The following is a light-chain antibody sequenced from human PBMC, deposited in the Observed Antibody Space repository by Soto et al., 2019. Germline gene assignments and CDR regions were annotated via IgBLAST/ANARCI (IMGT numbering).Light chain of an antibody. CDR3: GTWESSLSVVYV. CDR2: DNN. CDR1: NSNIGSNH. Sequence: QSVLTQPPSVSAAPGQKVTISCSGSNSNIGSNHLSWYQQLPGTAPILLIYDNNNRPSGIPDRFSGSRSGMSATLDITGPKTGDGAKYYWGTWESSLSVVYVCGTGTKVTAL. V-gene: IGLV1-51*01. J-gene: IGLJ1*01.